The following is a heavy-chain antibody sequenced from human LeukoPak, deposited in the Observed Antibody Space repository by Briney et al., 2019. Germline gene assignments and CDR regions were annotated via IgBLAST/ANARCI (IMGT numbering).Heavy chain of an antibody. J-gene: IGHJ1*01. CDR2: IYDNGNT. CDR1: GGPLSAYY. CDR3: ARGSLGDCGGGRCYVEYFQH. V-gene: IGHV4-59*01. D-gene: IGHD2-15*01. Sequence: SETLSLTCTVSGGPLSAYYWTWIRQPPGKGLEWIGYIYDNGNTNYNPSLKSRVTISVDTSKNQFSLELSSVTAADTAVYYCARGSLGDCGGGRCYVEYFQHWGQGTLVTVSS.